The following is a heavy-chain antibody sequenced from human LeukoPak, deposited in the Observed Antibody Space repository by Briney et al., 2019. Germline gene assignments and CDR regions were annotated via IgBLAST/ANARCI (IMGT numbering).Heavy chain of an antibody. J-gene: IGHJ4*02. CDR2: IIPIFGTA. V-gene: IGHV1-69*05. Sequence: ASVKVSCKASGDTFSSYAISWVRQAPGQGLEWMGGIIPIFGTANYAQKFQGRVTITTDESTSTAYMELSSLRSEDTAVYYCARGRSPYSSGQRTPFDYWGQGTLVTVSS. D-gene: IGHD6-19*01. CDR1: GDTFSSYA. CDR3: ARGRSPYSSGQRTPFDY.